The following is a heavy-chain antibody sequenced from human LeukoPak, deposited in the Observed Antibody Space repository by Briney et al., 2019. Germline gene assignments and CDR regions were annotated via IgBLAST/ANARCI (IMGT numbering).Heavy chain of an antibody. D-gene: IGHD3-22*01. V-gene: IGHV4-34*01. CDR2: INHSGST. CDR1: GGSFSGYY. Sequence: SETLSLTCAVYGGSFSGYYWRWIRQPPGKGLEWIGEINHSGSTNYNPSLKSRVTISVDTSKNQFSLKLSSVTAADTAVYYCARVDYYDSSGYYFDYWGQGTLVTVSS. J-gene: IGHJ4*02. CDR3: ARVDYYDSSGYYFDY.